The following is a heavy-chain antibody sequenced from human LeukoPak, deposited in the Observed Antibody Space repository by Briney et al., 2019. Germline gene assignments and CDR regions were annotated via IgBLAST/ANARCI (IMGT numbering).Heavy chain of an antibody. CDR2: IYYSGST. J-gene: IGHJ4*02. CDR3: ARLSVLYYAYYYDSSGYYKYYFDY. Sequence: SETLSLTCTVSGGSISSSSYHWGWIRQPPGKGLEWIGYIYYSGSTNYNPSLKSRVTISVDTSKNQFSLKLSSVTAADTAVYYCARLSVLYYAYYYDSSGYYKYYFDYWGQGTLVTVSS. D-gene: IGHD3-22*01. V-gene: IGHV4-61*05. CDR1: GGSISSSSYH.